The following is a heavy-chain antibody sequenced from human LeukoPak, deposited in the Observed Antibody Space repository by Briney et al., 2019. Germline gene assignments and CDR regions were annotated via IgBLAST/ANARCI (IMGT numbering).Heavy chain of an antibody. V-gene: IGHV3-7*01. Sequence: GGSLRLSCAAPGFTFSSYSMSWVRQAPGKGLEWVANIKQDGSEKYYVDSVKGRFTISRDNAKNSLYLQMNSLRAEDTAVYYCARGIGSSWGQGTLVTVSS. CDR3: ARGIGSS. CDR1: GFTFSSYS. J-gene: IGHJ4*02. CDR2: IKQDGSEK. D-gene: IGHD6-6*01.